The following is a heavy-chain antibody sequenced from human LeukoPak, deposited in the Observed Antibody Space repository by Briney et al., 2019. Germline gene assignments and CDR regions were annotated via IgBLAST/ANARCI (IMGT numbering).Heavy chain of an antibody. CDR2: INNDGNLKTDGRDT. CDR1: GFTLSNYW. D-gene: IGHD2-2*02. Sequence: GGSLRLSCAASGFTLSNYWMIHWVREVPGKGLQWVSRINNDGNLKTDGRDTGYADSVKGRFTISTDNAKNTLYLQMNSLRAEDTAVYYCARDGGTYTHDWYFDLWGRGTQVTVSS. CDR3: ARDGGTYTHDWYFDL. V-gene: IGHV3-74*01. J-gene: IGHJ2*01.